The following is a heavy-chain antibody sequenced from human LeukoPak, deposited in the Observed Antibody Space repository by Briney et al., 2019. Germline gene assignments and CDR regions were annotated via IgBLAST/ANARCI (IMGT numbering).Heavy chain of an antibody. CDR1: GFNFEDYA. V-gene: IGHV3-49*04. CDR2: ITSKAYGGTT. CDR3: TREVARGGSYWGGDS. J-gene: IGHJ4*02. Sequence: PGRSLRLSCATSGFNFEDYAMNWVRQAPGKGLEWLGLITSKAYGGTTDLAASVKGRFSISRDESKPIAYLQMNSLKIEDTGVYYCTREVARGGSYWGGDSWGQGTLVTVSS. D-gene: IGHD1-26*01.